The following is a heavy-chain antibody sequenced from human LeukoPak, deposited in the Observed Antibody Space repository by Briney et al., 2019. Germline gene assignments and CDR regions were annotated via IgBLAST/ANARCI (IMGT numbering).Heavy chain of an antibody. V-gene: IGHV4-39*07. Sequence: SETLSFTCTVSGGSISSSSYYWGWIRQPPGKGLEWIGSIYYSGSTYYNPSLKSRVTISVDTSKNQFSLKLSSVTAADTAVYYCARGSDYYYYYYYYMDVWGKGTTVTVSS. CDR3: ARGSDYYYYYYYYMDV. J-gene: IGHJ6*03. CDR1: GGSISSSSYY. D-gene: IGHD4-17*01. CDR2: IYYSGST.